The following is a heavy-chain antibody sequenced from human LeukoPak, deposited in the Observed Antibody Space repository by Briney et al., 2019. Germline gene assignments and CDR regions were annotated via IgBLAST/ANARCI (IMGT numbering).Heavy chain of an antibody. J-gene: IGHJ4*02. CDR2: INPNRGGT. Sequence: ASVKVSCKASGYTFTGYYMHWVRQAPGQGLEWMGWINPNRGGTNYAQKFQGRVTMTRDTSISTAYMELSRLRSDDTAVYYCARDCSSTSCYCYWGQGTLVTVSS. CDR1: GYTFTGYY. V-gene: IGHV1-2*02. CDR3: ARDCSSTSCYCY. D-gene: IGHD2-2*01.